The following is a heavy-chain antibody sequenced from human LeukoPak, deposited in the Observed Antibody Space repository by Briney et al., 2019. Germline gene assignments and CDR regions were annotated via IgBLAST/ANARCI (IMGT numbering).Heavy chain of an antibody. Sequence: GGSLRLSCTASGFTFSSYWMHWVRQAPGKGLVWVSRINSDASSRNYVDSVKGRFTISRDSAKNTVYLQMNSLRAEDTAVYYCARQLLLSGVGNWGQGTLVTVSS. CDR1: GFTFSSYW. V-gene: IGHV3-74*01. CDR3: ARQLLLSGVGN. J-gene: IGHJ4*02. CDR2: INSDASSR. D-gene: IGHD2-15*01.